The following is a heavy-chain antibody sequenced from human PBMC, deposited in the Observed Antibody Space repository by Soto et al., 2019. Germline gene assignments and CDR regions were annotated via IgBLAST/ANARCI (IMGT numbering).Heavy chain of an antibody. CDR2: VYYSGRT. CDR1: GDSISSDIYY. V-gene: IGHV4-39*01. D-gene: IGHD3-22*01. J-gene: IGHJ4*02. Sequence: QLQLQESGPGLVKPSETLSLTCTVSGDSISSDIYYWGWIRQPPGKGLEWIGSVYYSGRTSYNPSLKSRVTISVDPSKTPFSLKLFSVTATDTAVYYCARHGRTFYYDTSGPLDFWGQGTLVTVSS. CDR3: ARHGRTFYYDTSGPLDF.